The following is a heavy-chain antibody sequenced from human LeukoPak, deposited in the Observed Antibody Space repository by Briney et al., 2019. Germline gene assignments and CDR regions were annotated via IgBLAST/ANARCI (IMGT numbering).Heavy chain of an antibody. D-gene: IGHD6-13*01. CDR1: GGSFSGYY. V-gene: IGHV4-34*01. CDR2: INHSGST. Sequence: PSETLSLTCAVYGGSFSGYYWGWIRQPPGKGLEWIGEINHSGSTNYNPSLKSRVTISVDTSKNQFSLKLSSVTAADTAVYYCARGIAAAANRYYFDYWGQGTLVTVSS. J-gene: IGHJ4*02. CDR3: ARGIAAAANRYYFDY.